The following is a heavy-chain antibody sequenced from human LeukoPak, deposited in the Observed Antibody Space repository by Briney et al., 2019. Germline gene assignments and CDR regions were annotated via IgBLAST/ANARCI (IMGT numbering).Heavy chain of an antibody. Sequence: GGSLRLSCAASGFTFSSYAMHWVRQAPGKGLEWVAVISYDGSNKYYADSVKGRFTISRDNSKNTLYLQMNSLRAEDTAVYYCARQWLYYYMDVWGKGTTVTISS. CDR3: ARQWLYYYMDV. CDR1: GFTFSSYA. CDR2: ISYDGSNK. J-gene: IGHJ6*03. V-gene: IGHV3-30*04. D-gene: IGHD6-19*01.